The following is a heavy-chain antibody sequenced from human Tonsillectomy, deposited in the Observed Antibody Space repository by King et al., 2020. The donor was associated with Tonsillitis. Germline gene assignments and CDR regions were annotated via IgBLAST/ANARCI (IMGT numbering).Heavy chain of an antibody. J-gene: IGHJ6*03. V-gene: IGHV4-34*01. Sequence: VQLQQWGAGLLKPSETLSLTCAVYGGSFSGYSWNWIRQPPGKGLEWIGEFNHIGSTNYNPSLKSRVTISLDTPKNQFSLKLSSVTAADTAVYYCATTYYDFWSGFSQVRYMDVWGKGTTVTVSS. CDR3: ATTYYDFWSGFSQVRYMDV. D-gene: IGHD3-3*01. CDR2: FNHIGST. CDR1: GGSFSGYS.